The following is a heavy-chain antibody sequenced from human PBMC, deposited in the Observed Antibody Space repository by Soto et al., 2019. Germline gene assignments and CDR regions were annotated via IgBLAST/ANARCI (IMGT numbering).Heavy chain of an antibody. J-gene: IGHJ4*02. D-gene: IGHD1-26*01. CDR2: IYYSGST. Sequence: QVQLQESGPGLVKPSETLSLTCTVSGGSISSYYWSWIRQPPGKGLEWIESIYYSGSTNYNPSPTSRVTISADASKNQFSLKLTAAPAADTAVYYCARRYGGNFDYRGQGTLVTVSS. V-gene: IGHV4-59*01. CDR1: GGSISSYY. CDR3: ARRYGGNFDY.